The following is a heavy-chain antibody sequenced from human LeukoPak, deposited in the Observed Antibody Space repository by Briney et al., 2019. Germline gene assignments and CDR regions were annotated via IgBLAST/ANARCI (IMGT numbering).Heavy chain of an antibody. J-gene: IGHJ6*03. CDR1: GYTFTRYG. CDR3: ARSPRSGRFGEFRYYYYYMDV. D-gene: IGHD3-10*01. Sequence: ASVKVSCKASGYTFTRYGMSWVRQAPGQGLEWMGWISGSNGNTNYAQKFQGRVTMTRDTSISTAYMELSRLRSDDTAVYYCARSPRSGRFGEFRYYYYYMDVWGKGTTVTVSS. CDR2: ISGSNGNT. V-gene: IGHV1-18*01.